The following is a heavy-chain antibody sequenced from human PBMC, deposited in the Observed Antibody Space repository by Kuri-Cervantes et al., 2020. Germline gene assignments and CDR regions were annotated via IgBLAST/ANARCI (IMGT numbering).Heavy chain of an antibody. CDR2: ISYDESKK. CDR1: GFTLSSYT. J-gene: IGHJ5*02. Sequence: GESLKISCAASGFTLSSYTIHWVRLAPGRGLEWVALISYDESKKFYSDSVKGRFTISRGSSKNTLYLQVDSLRTEDTAVYYCAREAAINGVYNWFDPWGQGTLVTVSS. CDR3: AREAAINGVYNWFDP. D-gene: IGHD2-8*01. V-gene: IGHV3-30-3*01.